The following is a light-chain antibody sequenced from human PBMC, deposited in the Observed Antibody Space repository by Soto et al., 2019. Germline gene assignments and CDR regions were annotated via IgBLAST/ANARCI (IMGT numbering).Light chain of an antibody. Sequence: EIVLTQSPGTLSLSPGERATLSCRASQSVSTDYLAWYQQKPGQAPRLLIYGASSRATGIPDRFSGSGSGTDFTLTISRLEPEDFAVYYCQQCAGSPQTFGPGTKVDIK. CDR3: QQCAGSPQT. CDR1: QSVSTDY. CDR2: GAS. V-gene: IGKV3-20*01. J-gene: IGKJ3*01.